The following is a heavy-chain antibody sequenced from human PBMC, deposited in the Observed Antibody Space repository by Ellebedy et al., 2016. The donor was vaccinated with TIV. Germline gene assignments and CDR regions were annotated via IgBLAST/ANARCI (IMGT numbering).Heavy chain of an antibody. V-gene: IGHV3-30*02. CDR1: GVTFSNYA. D-gene: IGHD3-10*01. Sequence: PGGPLRLSCAASGVTFSNYAMHWVRQTPGKRMEGVAIIPYDGSYENYADSVNGRFTISRDNSKNTLYLQMTSLRAEDTAVYYCAKGYGSGSFIFDFWGKGILVTVSS. CDR2: IPYDGSYE. CDR3: AKGYGSGSFIFDF. J-gene: IGHJ4*02.